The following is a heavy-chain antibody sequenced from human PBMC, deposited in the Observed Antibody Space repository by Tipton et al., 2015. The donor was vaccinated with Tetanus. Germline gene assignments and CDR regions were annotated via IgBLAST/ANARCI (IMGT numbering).Heavy chain of an antibody. CDR3: ARGMAEASNCGGDCYSDY. CDR2: ISYDGSSE. V-gene: IGHV3-30*03. D-gene: IGHD2-21*02. J-gene: IGHJ4*02. Sequence: SLRLSCAASGFTFSSYGMHWVRQAPGKGLEWVAVISYDGSSEYYADSVKGRFTISRDNAKNSLYLQMISLRAEDTAVYSCARGMAEASNCGGDCYSDYWGQGTLVTVSS. CDR1: GFTFSSYG.